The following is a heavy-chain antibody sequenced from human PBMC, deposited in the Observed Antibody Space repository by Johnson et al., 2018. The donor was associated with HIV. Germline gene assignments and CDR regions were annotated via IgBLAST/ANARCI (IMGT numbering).Heavy chain of an antibody. CDR1: GFSFSNFD. CDR2: IDTAGNT. D-gene: IGHD5-24*01. V-gene: IGHV3-13*01. J-gene: IGHJ3*02. CDR3: ARGSYNGDAFDI. Sequence: EVQLVESGGGLVQPGGSLRLSCAASGFSFSNFDMHWVRQDIGLRLEWVSGIDTAGNTYYAGSVKGRFTISRENAKNSLYLQVKSLTAGDSALYYCARGSYNGDAFDIWGRGTMVTVSS.